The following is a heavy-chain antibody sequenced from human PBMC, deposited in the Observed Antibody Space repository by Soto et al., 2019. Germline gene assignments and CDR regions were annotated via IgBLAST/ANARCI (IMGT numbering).Heavy chain of an antibody. J-gene: IGHJ5*02. Sequence: ASVKVSCKASGYTFTSYDINWVRQATGQGLEWMGWMNPNSGNTGYAQKFQGRVTMTRNTSISTAYMELSSLRSEDTAVYYCAIATYYYGSGSYYPNWFDPWGQGTLVTVSS. D-gene: IGHD3-10*01. CDR1: GYTFTSYD. CDR3: AIATYYYGSGSYYPNWFDP. CDR2: MNPNSGNT. V-gene: IGHV1-8*01.